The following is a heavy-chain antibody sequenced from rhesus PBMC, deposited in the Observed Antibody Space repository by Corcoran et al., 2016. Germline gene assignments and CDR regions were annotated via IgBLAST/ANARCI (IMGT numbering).Heavy chain of an antibody. Sequence: QVQLQESGPGLVKPSETLSLTCAVSGYSISSGYGWSWIRQPPGKGLEWIGYISYRGSISYNPSLKSRFTISRDTSQNQFSLKLSSVTAADTAVYYCARDGSYGLDSWGQGVVVTVSS. J-gene: IGHJ6*01. CDR1: GYSISSGYG. D-gene: IGHD1-44*02. CDR2: ISYRGSI. V-gene: IGHV4-122*02. CDR3: ARDGSYGLDS.